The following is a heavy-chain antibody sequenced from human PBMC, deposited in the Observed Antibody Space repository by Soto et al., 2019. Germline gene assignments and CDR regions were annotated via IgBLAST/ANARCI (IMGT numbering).Heavy chain of an antibody. J-gene: IGHJ4*02. D-gene: IGHD2-15*01. Sequence: QVQLVQSGAEVKKPGASVKVSCTASGYSFTDYYMHWVRQAPGQGLEWVGWISPNSGGPRYAQKFQGRVTMTRDTSISTDYMELSSLTSDDSAVYYCVRGGCGGGPCYPWAYWGQGTLVTVSS. CDR2: ISPNSGGP. CDR1: GYSFTDYY. V-gene: IGHV1-2*02. CDR3: VRGGCGGGPCYPWAY.